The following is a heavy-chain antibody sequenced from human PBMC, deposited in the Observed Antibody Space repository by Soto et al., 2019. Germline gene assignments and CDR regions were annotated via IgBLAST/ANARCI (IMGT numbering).Heavy chain of an antibody. J-gene: IGHJ6*03. V-gene: IGHV4-34*01. CDR3: AGVGISHWAYFYYMDV. Sequence: SETLSLTCVVSGGSLSDYFWSWIRQPPGMALEWIGEINHLGSINYNPSLKSRVTMSVDTSKNQFSLTLNSVTAADTATYYCAGVGISHWAYFYYMDVWDRGTTVTVSS. D-gene: IGHD2-21*01. CDR2: INHLGSI. CDR1: GGSLSDYF.